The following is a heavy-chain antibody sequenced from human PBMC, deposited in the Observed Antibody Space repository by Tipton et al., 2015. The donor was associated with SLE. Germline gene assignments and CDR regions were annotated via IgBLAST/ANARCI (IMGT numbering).Heavy chain of an antibody. D-gene: IGHD1-7*01. J-gene: IGHJ4*02. Sequence: LRLSCTVSGGSISSGSYYWSWIRQPAGKGLEWIGRIYTSGSTNYNPSLKSRVTMSVDTSKNQFSLKLSSVTAADTALYYCARVHDWHFYFDYWGQGTLVTVSS. V-gene: IGHV4-61*02. CDR2: IYTSGST. CDR3: ARVHDWHFYFDY. CDR1: GGSISSGSYY.